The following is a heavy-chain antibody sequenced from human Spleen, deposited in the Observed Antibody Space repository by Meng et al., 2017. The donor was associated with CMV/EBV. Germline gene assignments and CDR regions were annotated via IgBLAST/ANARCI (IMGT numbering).Heavy chain of an antibody. CDR3: AIHSGLVC. CDR2: IRYDGSNK. Sequence: GESLKISCTTSGFNFKIYGMHWVRQAPGKGLEWVAFIRYDGSNKYYADSVKGRFTISRDNSKNTLYLQMNSLRAEDTAVYYCAIHSGLVCWGQGTLVTVSS. V-gene: IGHV3-30*02. J-gene: IGHJ4*02. CDR1: GFNFKIYG. D-gene: IGHD3-22*01.